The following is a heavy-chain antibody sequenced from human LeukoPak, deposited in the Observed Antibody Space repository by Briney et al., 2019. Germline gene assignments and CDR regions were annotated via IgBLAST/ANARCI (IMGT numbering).Heavy chain of an antibody. CDR1: GFTFSSYE. D-gene: IGHD3-10*01. J-gene: IGHJ6*04. CDR2: ISSSGSTI. V-gene: IGHV3-48*03. Sequence: GGSLRLSCAASGFTFSSYEMNWVRQAPGRGLEWVSYISSSGSTIYYADSVKGRFTTSRDNAKNSLYLQMNRLRAEDTAVYYCAREFGELRSYGMDVWGKGTTVTVSS. CDR3: AREFGELRSYGMDV.